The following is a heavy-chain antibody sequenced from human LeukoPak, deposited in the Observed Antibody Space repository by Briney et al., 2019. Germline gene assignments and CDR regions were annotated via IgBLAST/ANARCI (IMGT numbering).Heavy chain of an antibody. CDR2: INHSGFT. CDR1: GGSFSGYY. J-gene: IGHJ6*02. V-gene: IGHV4-34*01. Sequence: SETLSLTCGVYGGSFSGYYWSWIRQSPGKGLEWIGEINHSGFTNSNPSLKSRATMSADTSKNQFSLKVSSVTAADTAVYFCARSLGDVWGQGTMVTVSS. CDR3: ARSLGDV.